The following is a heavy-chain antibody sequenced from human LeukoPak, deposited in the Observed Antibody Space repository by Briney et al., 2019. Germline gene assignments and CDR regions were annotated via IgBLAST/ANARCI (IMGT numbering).Heavy chain of an antibody. D-gene: IGHD5-24*01. CDR3: ARDAVEMATSVNNWFDP. V-gene: IGHV3-43*01. CDR2: ISWDGGSK. J-gene: IGHJ5*02. Sequence: GGSLRLSCAASGFMFEEYSMQWVRQAPGKGLEWVCVISWDGGSKYYADSVKGRFTISRDNSKNTLYLQMNSLRAEDTAVYYCARDAVEMATSVNNWFDPWGQGTLVTVSS. CDR1: GFMFEEYS.